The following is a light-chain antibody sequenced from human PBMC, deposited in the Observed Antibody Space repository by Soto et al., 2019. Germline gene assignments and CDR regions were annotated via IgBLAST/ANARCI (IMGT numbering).Light chain of an antibody. J-gene: IGKJ5*01. V-gene: IGKV3-20*01. CDR1: QSVDTH. CDR3: QQYATSPTT. Sequence: EIVLTQSPDTLSVSPGERATVSCRASQSVDTHLAWYQLKPGQAPRLLIFGTSSRVTDTPDRFSGTGSGTDFTLTISRVEPEDFAVYYCQQYATSPTTFGQGARLDNK. CDR2: GTS.